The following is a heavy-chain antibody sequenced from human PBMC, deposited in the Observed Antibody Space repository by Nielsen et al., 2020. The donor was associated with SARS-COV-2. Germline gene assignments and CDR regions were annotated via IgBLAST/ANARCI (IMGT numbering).Heavy chain of an antibody. J-gene: IGHJ1*01. CDR2: ISGSAGST. CDR1: GFIFSSYG. D-gene: IGHD6-19*01. Sequence: GESLKISCPASGFIFSSYGMSWVRQASGKGLEWVSAISGSAGSTYYADSVKGRFTISRDKSKNTLYVLMNSLRAEDTAIYYCAKMSPPGIAVGTAEYFQHWGQGTLVTVSS. V-gene: IGHV3-23*01. CDR3: AKMSPPGIAVGTAEYFQH.